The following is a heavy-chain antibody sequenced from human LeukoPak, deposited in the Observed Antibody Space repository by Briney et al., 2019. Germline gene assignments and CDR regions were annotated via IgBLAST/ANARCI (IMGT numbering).Heavy chain of an antibody. V-gene: IGHV1-69*04. CDR1: GGTFSSYT. CDR2: IIPILGIA. D-gene: IGHD3-22*01. CDR3: ARDGGYYDSSGYKYYFDY. Sequence: SVKVSCKASGGTFSSYTISWVRQAPGQGLEWMGRIIPILGIANYAQKFQGRVTITADKSTSTAYMELSSLRSEDTAVYYCARDGGYYDSSGYKYYFDYWGQGTLVTVSS. J-gene: IGHJ4*02.